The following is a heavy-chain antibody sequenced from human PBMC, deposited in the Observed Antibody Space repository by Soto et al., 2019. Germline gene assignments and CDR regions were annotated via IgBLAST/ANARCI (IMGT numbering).Heavy chain of an antibody. CDR1: GDSISSYC. D-gene: IGHD3-10*01. Sequence: SETLSLTCTVPGDSISSYCWSWIRQPPGMGLEYIGYIYHSGGTNYNPSLKSRVTISVDASKNQFSLKLSSVTAADTAVYYCARVWGGAFDFWGQGTMVTVSS. CDR2: IYHSGGT. CDR3: ARVWGGAFDF. J-gene: IGHJ3*01. V-gene: IGHV4-59*01.